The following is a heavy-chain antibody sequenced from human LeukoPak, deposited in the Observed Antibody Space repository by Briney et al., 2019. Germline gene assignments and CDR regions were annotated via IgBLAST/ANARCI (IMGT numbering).Heavy chain of an antibody. V-gene: IGHV5-51*01. D-gene: IGHD3-22*01. Sequence: GESLKISCKGSGYSFTNYWIGWVRQMPGQGPEWIGIIYPGDSDTRYSPSFQGQVTISADKSISTAYLQWSSLKASDTAMYYCARQTAEYYYDSSGYQETYYYYYMDVWGKGTTVTISS. J-gene: IGHJ6*03. CDR1: GYSFTNYW. CDR3: ARQTAEYYYDSSGYQETYYYYYMDV. CDR2: IYPGDSDT.